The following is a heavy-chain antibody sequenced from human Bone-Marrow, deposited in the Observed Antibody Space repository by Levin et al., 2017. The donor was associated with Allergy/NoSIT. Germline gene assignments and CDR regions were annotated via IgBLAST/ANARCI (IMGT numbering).Heavy chain of an antibody. CDR3: ASESRITLFGGFEY. Sequence: SETLSLTCTVSGGSVNSGNYYWTWIRQPPGKGLEWIGYISNSGSTNYNPSLKSRLTISVDTSKNQFSLKLNSVTAADTAVYYCASESRITLFGGFEYWGQGALVTVSS. CDR1: GGSVNSGNYY. D-gene: IGHD3-3*01. J-gene: IGHJ4*02. V-gene: IGHV4-61*01. CDR2: ISNSGST.